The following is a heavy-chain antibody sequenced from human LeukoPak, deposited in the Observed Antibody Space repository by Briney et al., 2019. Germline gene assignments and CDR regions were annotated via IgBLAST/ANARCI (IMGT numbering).Heavy chain of an antibody. CDR3: ARGARIVGARDLDY. V-gene: IGHV1-18*01. CDR1: GYTFTSYG. D-gene: IGHD1-26*01. Sequence: GASVKVSCKASGYTFTSYGITWVRQAPGLGLEWIGWISAYNGNTNYAQNLHGRVTMTTDTSTSTAYMELRSLRSDDSAVYYCARGARIVGARDLDYWGQGTLVTVSS. CDR2: ISAYNGNT. J-gene: IGHJ4*02.